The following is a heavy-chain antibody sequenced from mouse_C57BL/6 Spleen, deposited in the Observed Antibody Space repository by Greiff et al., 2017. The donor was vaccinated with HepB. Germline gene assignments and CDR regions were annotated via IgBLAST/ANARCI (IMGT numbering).Heavy chain of an antibody. CDR2: ISNLAYSI. V-gene: IGHV5-15*01. J-gene: IGHJ4*01. D-gene: IGHD2-12*01. CDR1: GFTFSVYG. CDR3: ARQRLDYYAMDY. Sequence: EVKVVESGGGLVQPGGSLKLSCAASGFTFSVYGMAWVRQAPWKGPEWVAFISNLAYSIYYADTVTGRVTISRENAKNTLYLEMSSLRSDDTAMYYCARQRLDYYAMDYWGQGTSVTVSS.